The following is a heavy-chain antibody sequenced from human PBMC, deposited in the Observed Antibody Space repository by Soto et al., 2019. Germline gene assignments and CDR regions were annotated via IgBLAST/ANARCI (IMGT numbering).Heavy chain of an antibody. D-gene: IGHD2-15*01. CDR2: IYHSGST. Sequence: SETLSLTCAVSGGSISSGGYSWSWIRQPPGKGLEWIGYIYHSGSTYYNPSLKSRVTISVDRSKNQFSLKLSSVTAADTAVYYCARTGYCSGGSCYEPNWFDPWGQGTLVTVSS. J-gene: IGHJ5*02. CDR1: GGSISSGGYS. CDR3: ARTGYCSGGSCYEPNWFDP. V-gene: IGHV4-30-2*01.